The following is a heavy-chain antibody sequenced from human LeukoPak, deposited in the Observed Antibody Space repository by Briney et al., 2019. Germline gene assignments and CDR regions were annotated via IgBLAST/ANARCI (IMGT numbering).Heavy chain of an antibody. CDR3: ARNDSSGYFDY. V-gene: IGHV4-38-2*01. J-gene: IGHJ4*02. CDR2: IYYSGST. Sequence: PSETLSLTCAVSGYSISSGYYWGWIRQPPGKGLEWIGSIYYSGSTHYNPSLKSRVTISVDTSQNQFSLKLSSVTAADTAVYYCARNDSSGYFDYWGQGTLVTASS. CDR1: GYSISSGYY. D-gene: IGHD3-22*01.